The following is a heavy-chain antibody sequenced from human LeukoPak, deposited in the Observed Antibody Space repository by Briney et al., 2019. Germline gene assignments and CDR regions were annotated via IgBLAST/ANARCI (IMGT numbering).Heavy chain of an antibody. CDR2: INPNSGGT. Sequence: GASVKVSCKASGGTFSSYAISWVRQAPGQGLEWMGWINPNSGGTNYAQKFQGRVTMTRDTSISTAYVELSRLRSDDTAVYYCARSLYYYYFDYWGQGTLVTVSS. CDR3: ARSLYYYYFDY. D-gene: IGHD3-22*01. V-gene: IGHV1-2*02. J-gene: IGHJ4*02. CDR1: GGTFSSYA.